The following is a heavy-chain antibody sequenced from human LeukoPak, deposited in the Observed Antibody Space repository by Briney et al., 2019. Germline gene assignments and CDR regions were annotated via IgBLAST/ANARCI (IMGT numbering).Heavy chain of an antibody. CDR2: ISSSGGST. J-gene: IGHJ4*02. CDR1: GFTFSTYA. Sequence: PGVSLRLSCAASGFTFSTYAMSWVRQAPGKGLEWVSAISSSGGSTYYADPVKGRFTISRDNSKNTLYLQMNSLRAEDTAVYYCATRRYDSSGFDHWGQGTLVTVSS. D-gene: IGHD3-22*01. CDR3: ATRRYDSSGFDH. V-gene: IGHV3-23*01.